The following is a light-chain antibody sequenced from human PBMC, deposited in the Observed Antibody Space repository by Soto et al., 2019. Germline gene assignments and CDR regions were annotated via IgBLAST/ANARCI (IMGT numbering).Light chain of an antibody. Sequence: EIVLTQSPGTLSLSPGERATLSCRASQSVASAYLAWYQHKPGQAPRLLIYGASSRATGIPDRISGSGSGTDFNLTIRRLEPEDFAVYYCQQYGSSRWTVGQG. J-gene: IGKJ1*01. CDR3: QQYGSSRWT. CDR2: GAS. V-gene: IGKV3-20*01. CDR1: QSVASAY.